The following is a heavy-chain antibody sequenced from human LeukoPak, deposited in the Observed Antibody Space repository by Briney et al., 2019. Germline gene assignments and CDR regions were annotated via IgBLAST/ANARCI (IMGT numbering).Heavy chain of an antibody. V-gene: IGHV3-43*02. Sequence: GGSLRLSCAASGFTFSSYAMSWVRQAPGKGLEWVSLISGSGGSTYYADSLKGRFTISRDNSNNSLYLQINSLTAEDTALYYCAKGLLYYYGSGSYYTDYWGEGRLVSVS. CDR3: AKGLLYYYGSGSYYTDY. CDR2: ISGSGGST. J-gene: IGHJ4*02. CDR1: GFTFSSYA. D-gene: IGHD3-10*01.